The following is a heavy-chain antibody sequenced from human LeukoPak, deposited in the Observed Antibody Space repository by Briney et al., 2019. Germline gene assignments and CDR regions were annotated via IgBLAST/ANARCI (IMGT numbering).Heavy chain of an antibody. V-gene: IGHV3-21*01. CDR3: ASRYCTSTNCYAFDV. CDR1: GFSFSSYS. Sequence: GGSLRLSCASSGFSFSSYSMTWVRQAPGKGLEWVSSISGNSDYIFYADSVKGRFTISRDNAKNSLHLQMNSLRAEDTAVYYCASRYCTSTNCYAFDVWGQGTMVTVSS. D-gene: IGHD2-2*01. CDR2: ISGNSDYI. J-gene: IGHJ3*01.